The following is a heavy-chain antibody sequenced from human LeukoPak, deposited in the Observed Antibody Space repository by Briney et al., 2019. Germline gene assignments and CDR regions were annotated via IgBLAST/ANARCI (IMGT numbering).Heavy chain of an antibody. J-gene: IGHJ4*02. D-gene: IGHD6-13*01. CDR3: ARGLRYSSSWYSDY. CDR2: MNPNSGNA. CDR1: GYTFTSYD. Sequence: VSVKVSCKASGYTFTSYDINWVRQATGQGLEWMGWMNPNSGNAGYAQKFQGRVTMTRNTSISTAYMELSSLRSEDTAVYYCARGLRYSSSWYSDYWGQGTLVTVSS. V-gene: IGHV1-8*01.